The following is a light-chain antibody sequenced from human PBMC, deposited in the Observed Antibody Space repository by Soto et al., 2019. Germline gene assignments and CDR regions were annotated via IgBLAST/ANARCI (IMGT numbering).Light chain of an antibody. CDR3: QRNGTSPVT. CDR2: GAS. J-gene: IGKJ2*01. Sequence: IVLTQSPGTLSLSPGDRATVSCRASQSVSSSYLAWYQQKPGQAPTLLIYGASRRATDIPERFSGSGSGTDFTLTISRLEPDDFAVYYCQRNGTSPVTFGQGTKLEIK. V-gene: IGKV3-20*01. CDR1: QSVSSSY.